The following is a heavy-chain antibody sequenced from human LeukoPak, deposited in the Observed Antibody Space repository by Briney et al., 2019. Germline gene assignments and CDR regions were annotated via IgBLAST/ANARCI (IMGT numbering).Heavy chain of an antibody. CDR1: GGSISRSHFY. CDR2: IYNNGDN. J-gene: IGHJ4*02. V-gene: IGHV4-39*07. D-gene: IGHD1-26*01. Sequence: SETLSLTCTVSGGSISRSHFYWGWIRQPPGKGLEWIGYIYNNGDNSSNPSLKSRVTISVDTSKNQFSLKLSSVTAADTAVYYCARDGRFPPEVLPRYFDYWGQGTLVTVSS. CDR3: ARDGRFPPEVLPRYFDY.